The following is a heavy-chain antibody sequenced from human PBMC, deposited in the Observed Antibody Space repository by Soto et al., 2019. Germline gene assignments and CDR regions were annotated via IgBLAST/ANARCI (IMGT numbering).Heavy chain of an antibody. CDR2: IIPIFGTA. CDR3: GRDRNLPHYYDSSGYYPIYAFDI. J-gene: IGHJ3*02. Sequence: SVKVSCKASGTTFSSYAISWVRQAPGQGLEWMGGIIPIFGTANYAQKIQGRVTITADESTSTAYIELSSLRSEDTAVYYCGRDRNLPHYYDSSGYYPIYAFDIWGQGTMVTVSS. D-gene: IGHD3-22*01. CDR1: GTTFSSYA. V-gene: IGHV1-69*13.